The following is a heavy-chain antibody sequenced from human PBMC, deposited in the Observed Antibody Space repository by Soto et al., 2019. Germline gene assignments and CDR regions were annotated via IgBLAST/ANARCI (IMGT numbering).Heavy chain of an antibody. V-gene: IGHV1-69*13. CDR1: GGTFSTYS. Sequence: SVEVSCKASGGTFSTYSIDWVRQAPGQGLEWMGGIIPLFGTAKYAQNFQGRITITADESTNTAYMELRSLRSQDTAVYYCARGVHYDSSGYYYFYWGQGTLVTVSS. CDR3: ARGVHYDSSGYYYFY. CDR2: IIPLFGTA. J-gene: IGHJ4*02. D-gene: IGHD3-22*01.